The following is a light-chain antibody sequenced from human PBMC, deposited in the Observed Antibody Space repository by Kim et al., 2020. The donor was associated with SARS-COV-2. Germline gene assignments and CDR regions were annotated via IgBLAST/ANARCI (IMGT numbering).Light chain of an antibody. CDR2: YDS. V-gene: IGLV3-21*04. Sequence: SYELTQPPSVSVAPGKTARITCGGSNIGSNSVHWYRQKPGQAPVLVRDYDSDRPSGIPERFSASKSGSTSTLTISRVEAGDEAEYYCQVWDRSSDHWVFG. CDR1: NIGSNS. J-gene: IGLJ3*02. CDR3: QVWDRSSDHWV.